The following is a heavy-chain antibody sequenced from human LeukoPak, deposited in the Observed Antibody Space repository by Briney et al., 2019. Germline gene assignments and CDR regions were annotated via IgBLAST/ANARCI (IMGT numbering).Heavy chain of an antibody. J-gene: IGHJ4*02. D-gene: IGHD6-19*01. CDR2: IIAILGIA. V-gene: IGHV1-69*04. CDR3: ARLLDRSIAVAGTGVVGVDY. CDR1: GGTFSSYA. Sequence: ASVKVSCKASGGTFSSYAISWVRQAPGQGLEWMGRIIAILGIANYAQKFQGRVTITADKSTSTAYMELSSLRSEDTAVYYCARLLDRSIAVAGTGVVGVDYWGQGTLATVSS.